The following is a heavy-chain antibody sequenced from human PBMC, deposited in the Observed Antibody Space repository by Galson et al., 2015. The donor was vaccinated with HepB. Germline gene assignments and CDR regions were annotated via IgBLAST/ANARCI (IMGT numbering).Heavy chain of an antibody. Sequence: QSGAEVKKPGESLRISCKGSGYSFTSYWISWVRQMPGKGLEWMGRIDPSDSYTNYSPSFQGHVTISADKSISTAYLQWSSLKASDAAMYYCARHTGTGYCSGGSCYSGYNWFDPWGQGTLVPVSS. CDR2: IDPSDSYT. J-gene: IGHJ5*02. V-gene: IGHV5-10-1*01. CDR3: ARHTGTGYCSGGSCYSGYNWFDP. CDR1: GYSFTSYW. D-gene: IGHD2-15*01.